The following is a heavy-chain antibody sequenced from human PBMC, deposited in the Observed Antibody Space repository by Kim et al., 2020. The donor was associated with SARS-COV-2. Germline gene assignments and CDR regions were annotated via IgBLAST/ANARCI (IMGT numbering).Heavy chain of an antibody. CDR3: ARYCSSTSCWGGDAFDI. D-gene: IGHD2-2*01. V-gene: IGHV4-59*10. Sequence: RKSRVTMSVDTSKNQFSLKLSSVTAADTAVYYCARYCSSTSCWGGDAFDIWGQGTMVTVSS. J-gene: IGHJ3*02.